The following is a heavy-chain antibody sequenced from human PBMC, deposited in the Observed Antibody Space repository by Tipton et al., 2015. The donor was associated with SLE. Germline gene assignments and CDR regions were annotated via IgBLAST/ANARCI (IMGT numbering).Heavy chain of an antibody. V-gene: IGHV4-39*02. D-gene: IGHD4-17*01. CDR1: GVSISGSSYY. CDR3: ARRRYGDFLLPDAFDI. Sequence: TLSLTCTVSGVSISGSSYYWGWIRQPPGKGPEWIGRITNSGNTYYTPSFQSRVTMSVDTSKNHFSLKVNSVAAADTAVYYCARRRYGDFLLPDAFDIWGQGTMVTVSS. J-gene: IGHJ3*02. CDR2: ITNSGNT.